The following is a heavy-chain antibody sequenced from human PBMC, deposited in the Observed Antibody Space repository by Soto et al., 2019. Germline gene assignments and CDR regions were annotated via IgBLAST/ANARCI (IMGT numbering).Heavy chain of an antibody. CDR2: IGGSGDDT. D-gene: IGHD3-10*01. CDR1: GFPFSSCA. CDR3: VLWPPYYFDY. V-gene: IGHV3-23*01. J-gene: IGHJ4*02. Sequence: GGSLRLSCAASGFPFSSCAMSWVRQAPGKGLEWVSGIGGSGDDTEYTDSVKGRFTISRDNSKNTLYLQMNSLRAEDTAVYYCVLWPPYYFDYWGQGTLVTVSS.